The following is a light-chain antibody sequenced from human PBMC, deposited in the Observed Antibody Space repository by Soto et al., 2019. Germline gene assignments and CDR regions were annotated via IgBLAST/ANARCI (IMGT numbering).Light chain of an antibody. V-gene: IGLV1-40*01. Sequence: QSALTQPPSVSGAPGQRVTISCTGSSSKIGAGYGVHWYQQLPGTAPKLLIYGNSNRLSGVPDRFSGSKSGTSASLAITGLQAEDEADYYCQSYDSSLSALYVFGTGTKVTVL. J-gene: IGLJ1*01. CDR1: SSKIGAGYG. CDR3: QSYDSSLSALYV. CDR2: GNS.